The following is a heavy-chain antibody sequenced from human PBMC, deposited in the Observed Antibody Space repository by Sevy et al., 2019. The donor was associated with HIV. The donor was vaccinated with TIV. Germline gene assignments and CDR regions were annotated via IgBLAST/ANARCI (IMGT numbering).Heavy chain of an antibody. CDR3: AKERGGSYIPYFYGMDV. D-gene: IGHD1-26*01. CDR2: IGYDGSDK. CDR1: GFTFRNYG. J-gene: IGHJ6*02. V-gene: IGHV3-30*18. Sequence: GGSLRLSCIASGFTFRNYGIHWVRQAPGKGLDWVAVIGYDGSDKYYADSVKDRFTISRDNSKNTLFLQMNSLRVEDTAVYYCAKERGGSYIPYFYGMDVWGQGTAVTVSS.